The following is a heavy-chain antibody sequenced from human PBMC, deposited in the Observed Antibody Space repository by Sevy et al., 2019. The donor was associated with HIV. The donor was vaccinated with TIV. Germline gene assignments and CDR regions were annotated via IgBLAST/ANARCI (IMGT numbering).Heavy chain of an antibody. V-gene: IGHV4-34*01. D-gene: IGHD2-15*01. CDR1: GGSFSGYY. Sequence: SETPSLTCAVYGGSFSGYYWSWIRQPPGKGLEWIGEINHSRGTNYNPSLKSRVTISVDTSKNQFSLKLNSVTAADTAVYYCARHCTGSSCSHAFDIWGQGTMVTVSS. CDR3: ARHCTGSSCSHAFDI. CDR2: INHSRGT. J-gene: IGHJ3*02.